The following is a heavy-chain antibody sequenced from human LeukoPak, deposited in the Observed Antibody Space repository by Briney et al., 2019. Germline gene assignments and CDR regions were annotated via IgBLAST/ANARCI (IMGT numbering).Heavy chain of an antibody. V-gene: IGHV3-21*01. CDR1: GFTFSSYS. CDR2: ISSSSRYT. D-gene: IGHD3-3*01. CDR3: ARWGDYYDFWSGSLGYYYYMDV. Sequence: GGSLRLSCAASGFTFSSYSMSWVRQAPGKGLEWVSSISSSSRYTYYADSVKGRFTISRDNAKNSLYLQMNSLRAEDTAVYYCARWGDYYDFWSGSLGYYYYMDVWGKGTTVTVSS. J-gene: IGHJ6*03.